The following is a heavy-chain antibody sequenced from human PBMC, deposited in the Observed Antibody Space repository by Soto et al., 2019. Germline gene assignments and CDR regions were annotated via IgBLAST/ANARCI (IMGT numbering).Heavy chain of an antibody. Sequence: QVHLVESGGGVVQPGRSLRLSCAGSGFTFSNYGLHWVRQAPGKGLELVAVISYDGSHKYYADSVKGRFTISRDNSNNMLYLQRASLRAEDTAVYYCAKDGAPRYCSRSSCHPAVAYWGQGTLFTVSS. V-gene: IGHV3-30*18. D-gene: IGHD2-15*01. CDR1: GFTFSNYG. J-gene: IGHJ4*02. CDR3: AKDGAPRYCSRSSCHPAVAY. CDR2: ISYDGSHK.